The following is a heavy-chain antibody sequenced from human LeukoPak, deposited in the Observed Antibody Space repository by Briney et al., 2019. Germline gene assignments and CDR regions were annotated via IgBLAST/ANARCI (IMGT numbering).Heavy chain of an antibody. CDR1: GGSISSSSYY. Sequence: SETLSLTXTVSGGSISSSSYYWGWIRQPPGKGLEWIGSIYYSGSTYYNPSLKSRVTISVVTSKNQFSLKLSSVTAADTAVYYCARQKLGYCSSTSCYIGDAFDIWGQGTMVTVSS. D-gene: IGHD2-2*02. V-gene: IGHV4-39*01. J-gene: IGHJ3*02. CDR2: IYYSGST. CDR3: ARQKLGYCSSTSCYIGDAFDI.